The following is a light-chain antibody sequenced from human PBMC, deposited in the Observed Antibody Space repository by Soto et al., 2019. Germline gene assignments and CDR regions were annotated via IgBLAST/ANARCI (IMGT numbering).Light chain of an antibody. V-gene: IGKV3-15*01. CDR1: QSVSSN. Sequence: EIVMTQSPATLSVSPGERASLSCRASQSVSSNLAWYQQKPGQTPSLLIYATSTRATGIPARFSGSGSGTEFTLTISSLQSEDFEVYYCQHYNNWPLTFGGGTKVDIK. J-gene: IGKJ4*01. CDR3: QHYNNWPLT. CDR2: ATS.